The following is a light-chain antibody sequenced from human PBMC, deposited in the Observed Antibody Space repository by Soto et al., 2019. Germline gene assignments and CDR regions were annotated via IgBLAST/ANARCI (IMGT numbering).Light chain of an antibody. Sequence: EIVLTQSPATLSLSPGERATLSCRASQSVNTFLAWYQQKPGQAPRLLISDASTRATGIPARFSGSGSGTDFTLTISSLEPEDFAVYYCQQRFNWPGLTFGGGTKVEIK. J-gene: IGKJ4*01. CDR2: DAS. CDR1: QSVNTF. V-gene: IGKV3-11*01. CDR3: QQRFNWPGLT.